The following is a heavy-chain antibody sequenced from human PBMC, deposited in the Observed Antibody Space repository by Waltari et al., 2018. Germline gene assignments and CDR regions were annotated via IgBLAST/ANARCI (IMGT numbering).Heavy chain of an antibody. V-gene: IGHV3-53*01. J-gene: IGHJ4*02. Sequence: EVQLVESGGGLIQPGGSLRLSCAASGFTVSSNYMSWFRQAPGKGLEWVSVIYSGGSTYYADSVKGRFTISRDNSKNTLYLQMNSLRAEDTAVYYCARQKWTQRWLRLDYWGQGTLVTVSS. CDR3: ARQKWTQRWLRLDY. CDR1: GFTVSSNY. D-gene: IGHD5-12*01. CDR2: IYSGGST.